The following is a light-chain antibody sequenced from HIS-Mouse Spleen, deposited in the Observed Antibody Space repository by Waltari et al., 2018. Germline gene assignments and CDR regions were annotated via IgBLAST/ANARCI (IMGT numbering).Light chain of an antibody. CDR1: QSVSSY. CDR2: DAS. Sequence: EIVLTQSPATLSLSPGDRATLPCRASQSVSSYLAWYQQKPGQAPRLLIYDASNRATGIPARFSGSGSGTDFTLTISSLEPEDFAVYYCQQRSNWPYTFGQGTKLEIK. V-gene: IGKV3-11*01. J-gene: IGKJ2*01. CDR3: QQRSNWPYT.